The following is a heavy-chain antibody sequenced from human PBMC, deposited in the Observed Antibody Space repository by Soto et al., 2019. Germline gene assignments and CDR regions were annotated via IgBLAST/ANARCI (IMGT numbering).Heavy chain of an antibody. J-gene: IGHJ6*02. Sequence: QVQLVQSGAEVRKPGSSVKVSYKSSGESFSDFAISWVRQAPGKGLEWMGGIIPVSGTPNYAQRFQGRVLITADVSTKTAYMDLTNLRYEDTAVYYCAITPGGSHHALYLMDVWGQGTTVTVSS. V-gene: IGHV1-69*19. CDR2: IIPVSGTP. D-gene: IGHD3-10*01. CDR3: AITPGGSHHALYLMDV. CDR1: GESFSDFA.